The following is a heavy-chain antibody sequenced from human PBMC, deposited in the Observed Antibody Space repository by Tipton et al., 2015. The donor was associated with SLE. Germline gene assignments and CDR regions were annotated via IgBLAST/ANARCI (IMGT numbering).Heavy chain of an antibody. D-gene: IGHD2-2*01. V-gene: IGHV1-46*01. Sequence: QSGAEVKKPGASVKVSCKASGYTFTSYYMHWVRQAPGQGLEWMGIINPSGGSTSYAQKFQGRVTMTTDTSTSTAYMELRSLRSDDTAVYYCARDCSSTSCHYAFDIWGQGTMVTVSS. CDR1: GYTFTSYY. J-gene: IGHJ3*02. CDR3: ARDCSSTSCHYAFDI. CDR2: INPSGGST.